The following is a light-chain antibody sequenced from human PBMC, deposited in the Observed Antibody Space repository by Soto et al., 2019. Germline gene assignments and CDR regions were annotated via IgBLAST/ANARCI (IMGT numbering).Light chain of an antibody. Sequence: DIQMTQSPSSLSASVGDRVTITCRASQGISNYLAWYQQKPGKVPKLLIYAASTLQSGVPSRFSGSGSGTDFTLTISSLQPEDVATYYCQAYDSAPEWTFGQGTTVDIK. CDR1: QGISNY. CDR2: AAS. CDR3: QAYDSAPEWT. V-gene: IGKV1-27*01. J-gene: IGKJ1*01.